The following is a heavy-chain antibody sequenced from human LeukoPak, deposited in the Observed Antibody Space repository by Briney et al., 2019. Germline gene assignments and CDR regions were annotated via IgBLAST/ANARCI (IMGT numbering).Heavy chain of an antibody. J-gene: IGHJ6*03. CDR1: GGTFSSYA. CDR2: MNPNSGNT. V-gene: IGHV1-8*03. CDR3: ARTESSSWYGSNYYYYMDV. D-gene: IGHD6-13*01. Sequence: ASVKVSCKASGGTFSSYAINWVRQATGQGLEWMGWMNPNSGNTGYAQKFQGRVTITRNTSISTAYMELSSLRSEDTAVYYCARTESSSWYGSNYYYYMDVWGKGTTVTVSS.